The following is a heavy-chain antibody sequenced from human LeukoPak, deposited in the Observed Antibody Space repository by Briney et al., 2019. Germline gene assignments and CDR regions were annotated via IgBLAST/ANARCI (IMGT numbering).Heavy chain of an antibody. D-gene: IGHD3-3*01. J-gene: IGHJ4*02. V-gene: IGHV3-23*01. Sequence: PGGSLRLSCAASGFTFSSYAMSWVRQAPGKGLEWVSAISGSGGSTYYADSVKGRFTISRDNSKNTLYLQMNSLRAEDTAVYYCASQSKYYDFWKDYWGQGTLVTVSS. CDR3: ASQSKYYDFWKDY. CDR1: GFTFSSYA. CDR2: ISGSGGST.